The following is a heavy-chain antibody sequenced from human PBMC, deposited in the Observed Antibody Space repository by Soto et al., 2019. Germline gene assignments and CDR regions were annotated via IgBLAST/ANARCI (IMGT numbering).Heavy chain of an antibody. CDR3: ATDLMTTVTSRSYDY. D-gene: IGHD4-17*01. J-gene: IGHJ4*02. CDR1: GYTLTELC. CDR2: FDREDGET. V-gene: IGHV1-24*01. Sequence: GASVKVSCKVSGYTLTELCMHWVRQAPGKGLEWMGGFDREDGETIYAQKFQGRVTMTEDTSTDTAYMELSSLRSEDTAVYYCATDLMTTVTSRSYDYWGQGTLVTVSS.